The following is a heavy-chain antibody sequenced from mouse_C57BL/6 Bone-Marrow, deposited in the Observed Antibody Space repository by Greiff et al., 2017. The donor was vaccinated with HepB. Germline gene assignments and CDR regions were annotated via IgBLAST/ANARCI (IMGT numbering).Heavy chain of an antibody. CDR2: INAGGTYT. CDR1: GFTFSTSG. J-gene: IGHJ2*01. D-gene: IGHD2-14*01. Sequence: EVKLQESGGDLVKPGGSLKLSCAASGFTFSTSGMSWVRQTPDKRLEWVAAINAGGTYTYYANSVRGRFPISRDTAKNTLFLLMSSLKSEDSAIYYCARDRFDYYFDYWGQGTTLTVSS. CDR3: ARDRFDYYFDY. V-gene: IGHV5-6*01.